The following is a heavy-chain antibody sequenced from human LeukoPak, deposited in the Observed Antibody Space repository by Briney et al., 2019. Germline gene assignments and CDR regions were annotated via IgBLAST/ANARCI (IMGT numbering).Heavy chain of an antibody. CDR1: AGSFSGYY. Sequence: SETLSLTCAVYAGSFSGYYWSWIRQPPEKGLEWIGEINHSGSTNYNPSLKSRVTISVDTSKNQFSLKLTSVTAADTAVYYCARRGRLAAAGADYWGQGTLVTVSS. V-gene: IGHV4-34*01. D-gene: IGHD6-13*01. J-gene: IGHJ4*02. CDR2: INHSGST. CDR3: ARRGRLAAAGADY.